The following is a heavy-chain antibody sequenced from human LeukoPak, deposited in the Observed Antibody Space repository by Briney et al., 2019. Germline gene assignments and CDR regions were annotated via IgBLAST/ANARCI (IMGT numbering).Heavy chain of an antibody. CDR1: GFTFSSYS. Sequence: GGSLRLYCAASGFTFSSYSMNWVRQAPGKGLEWVSSISSSSSYIYYADSVKGRFTISRDNAKNSLYLQMNSLRAEDTAVYYCARVATVTVGYWFDPWGQGTLVTVSS. D-gene: IGHD4-17*01. V-gene: IGHV3-21*01. CDR3: ARVATVTVGYWFDP. J-gene: IGHJ5*02. CDR2: ISSSSSYI.